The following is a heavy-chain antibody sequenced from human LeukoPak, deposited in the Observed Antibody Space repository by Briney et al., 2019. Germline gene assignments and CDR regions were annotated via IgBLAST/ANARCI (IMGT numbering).Heavy chain of an antibody. V-gene: IGHV3-53*04. Sequence: GGSLRLSCAASGFTFSSYSMNWVRQAPGKGLEWVSVVYSGGSTYYADSVKGRFTISRHNSNNTLYLQMNNVRGEDTAIYYCTRGKEIFDYWGQGTLVTVSS. CDR2: VYSGGST. CDR3: TRGKEIFDY. J-gene: IGHJ4*02. CDR1: GFTFSSYS.